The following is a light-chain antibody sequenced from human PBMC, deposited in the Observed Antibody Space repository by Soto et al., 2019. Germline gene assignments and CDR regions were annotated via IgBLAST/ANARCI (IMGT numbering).Light chain of an antibody. CDR3: HHYGNSPPFT. Sequence: EIVLTQSPGTLSLSPGERATLSCRASQSVSSSYLAWYQQKPGQAPRLLIYGAFSRATGIPDRFSGSGSGTDFTLTISRLDPEDFAVYYCHHYGNSPPFTFGQGTKLEIK. CDR2: GAF. J-gene: IGKJ2*01. CDR1: QSVSSSY. V-gene: IGKV3-20*01.